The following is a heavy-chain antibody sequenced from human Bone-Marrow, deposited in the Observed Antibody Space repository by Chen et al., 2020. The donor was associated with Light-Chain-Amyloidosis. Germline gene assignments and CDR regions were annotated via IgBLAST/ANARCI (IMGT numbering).Heavy chain of an antibody. CDR1: GFTFSSYW. J-gene: IGHJ6*02. V-gene: IGHV3-74*01. CDR3: ARDTTGRNYEIWTGYYAIGYGMDV. Sequence: QLVESGGGFVQPGGSLRLACAASGFTFSSYWMHWVRPAPGKERASVSRMNSDGRSTSDEDSVKGRFTISRDNAKNTLYLQMNSLRAEDTAVYYCARDTTGRNYEIWTGYYAIGYGMDVWGQGTTVTVSS. CDR2: MNSDGRST. D-gene: IGHD3-9*01.